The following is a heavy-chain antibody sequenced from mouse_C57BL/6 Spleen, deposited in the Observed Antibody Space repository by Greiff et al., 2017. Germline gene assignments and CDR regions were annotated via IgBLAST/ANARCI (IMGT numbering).Heavy chain of an antibody. D-gene: IGHD1-1*01. CDR2: IDPSDSYT. V-gene: IGHV1-50*01. J-gene: IGHJ1*03. CDR3: SKSPLYYGSSWYFDV. CDR1: GYTFTSYW. Sequence: VKLQQPGAELVKPGASVKLSCKASGYTFTSYWMQWVKKRPGQGLEWIGEIDPSDSYTNYNQKFKGKATLTVDTSSVTAYMQLSSLSSEDSAVYYCSKSPLYYGSSWYFDVWGTGTTVTVSS.